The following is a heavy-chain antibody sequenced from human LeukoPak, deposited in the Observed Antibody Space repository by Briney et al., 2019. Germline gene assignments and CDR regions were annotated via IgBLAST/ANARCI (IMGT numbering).Heavy chain of an antibody. Sequence: SETLSLTCTVSGGSISSSSYYWGWIRQPPGKGLEWIGSIYSGSTYYNPSLKSRVTISVDTSKNQFSLKLSSVTAADTAVYYCARHKTTVTNIWGLPYYFDYWGQGTLVTVSS. D-gene: IGHD4-17*01. CDR3: ARHKTTVTNIWGLPYYFDY. V-gene: IGHV4-39*01. CDR1: GGSISSSSYY. J-gene: IGHJ4*02. CDR2: IYSGST.